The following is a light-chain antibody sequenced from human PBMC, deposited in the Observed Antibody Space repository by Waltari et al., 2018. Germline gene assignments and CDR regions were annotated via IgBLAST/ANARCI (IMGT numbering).Light chain of an antibody. CDR2: ETI. V-gene: IGLV7-46*01. J-gene: IGLJ3*02. CDR3: LLSYSDARRV. Sequence: QAVVTQEPSLTVSPGGTVTLTCGSSTGTVTSGHYPYWFQQKPGQAPRTLISETINRSSWTPARFSGSLIGGKAALTLSGAQPEDEADYYCLLSYSDARRVFGGGTKLTVL. CDR1: TGTVTSGHY.